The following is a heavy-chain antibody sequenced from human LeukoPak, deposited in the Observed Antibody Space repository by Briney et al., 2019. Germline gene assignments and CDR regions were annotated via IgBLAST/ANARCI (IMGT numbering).Heavy chain of an antibody. CDR1: GGSISSSSYY. CDR3: ARLSFWSGYYQYYFDY. CDR2: IYYSGST. D-gene: IGHD3-3*01. J-gene: IGHJ4*02. Sequence: SETLSLTCTVSGGSISSSSYYWGWIRQPPGKGPEWIGSIYYSGSTYYNPSLKSRVTISVDTSKNQFSLKLSSVTAADTAVYYCARLSFWSGYYQYYFDYWGQGTLVTVSS. V-gene: IGHV4-39*01.